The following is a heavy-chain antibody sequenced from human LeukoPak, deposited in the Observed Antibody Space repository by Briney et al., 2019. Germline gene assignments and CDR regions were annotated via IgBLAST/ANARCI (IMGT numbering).Heavy chain of an antibody. V-gene: IGHV4-39*01. Sequence: KPSETLSLTCTVSGGSITTSSYYWGWNRQPPGKGLEWIGTIYYSGSTYYNPSLKGRVTISVDTSKNQFSLKLSSVTAADTAVYYCARAFRSRYFDLWGRGTLVTVSS. CDR2: IYYSGST. D-gene: IGHD2/OR15-2a*01. CDR1: GGSITTSSYY. CDR3: ARAFRSRYFDL. J-gene: IGHJ2*01.